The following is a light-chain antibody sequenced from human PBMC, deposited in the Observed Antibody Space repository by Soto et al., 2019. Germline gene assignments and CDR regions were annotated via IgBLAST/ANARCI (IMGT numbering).Light chain of an antibody. CDR2: SKN. J-gene: IGLJ3*02. CDR1: SGSVSTSYY. Sequence: QAVVTQEPSFSVSPGRTVTLTCGLSSGSVSTSYYPSWYQQTPGQAPRTLIYSKNTRSSGVPDRFSGSILGNKAALTITGDQADDEYDYYCLLDMGSSICVFGGGTKLTVL. CDR3: LLDMGSSICV. V-gene: IGLV8-61*01.